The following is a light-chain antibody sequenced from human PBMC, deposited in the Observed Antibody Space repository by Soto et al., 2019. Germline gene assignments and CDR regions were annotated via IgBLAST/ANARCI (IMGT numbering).Light chain of an antibody. CDR3: AAWDDTLSGLV. CDR1: RSLIGSNY. CDR2: RAD. J-gene: IGLJ2*01. Sequence: APNQPPSASGGPGPTVPLSLFVRRSLIGSNYVYWYQQLPETAPRLLLYRADQRPSGIPDRFSGSKSGTSASLAISGLRSEDEADYYCAAWDDTLSGLVFGGGTQLTVL. V-gene: IGLV1-47*01.